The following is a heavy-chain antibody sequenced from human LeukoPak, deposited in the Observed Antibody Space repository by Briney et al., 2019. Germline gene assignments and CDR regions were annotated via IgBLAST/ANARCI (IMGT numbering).Heavy chain of an antibody. CDR2: IIPTFGTA. CDR1: GGTFSSYA. V-gene: IGHV1-69*06. D-gene: IGHD5-12*01. J-gene: IGHJ3*02. Sequence: SVKVSCKASGGTFSSYAISWVRQAPGQGLEWMGGIIPTFGTANYAQKFQGRVTITADKSTSTAYMELSSLRAEDTAVYYCLSAMKMYSGYDPDAFDIWGQGTMVTVSS. CDR3: LSAMKMYSGYDPDAFDI.